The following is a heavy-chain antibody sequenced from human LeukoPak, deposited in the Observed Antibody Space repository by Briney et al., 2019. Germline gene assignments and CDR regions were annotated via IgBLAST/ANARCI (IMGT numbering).Heavy chain of an antibody. CDR2: INSDGRST. CDR3: AREVPRIRGHTDASDN. CDR1: GFTFSRDW. J-gene: IGHJ3*02. D-gene: IGHD3-10*01. V-gene: IGHV3-74*01. Sequence: PGGSLRLSCSASGFTFSRDWMHWVRQAPGKGLVWVSRINSDGRSTSYADSVKGRFTISRDNDKNTLYLQMNSLRADDTAVYYCAREVPRIRGHTDASDNWGQGTMVTVSS.